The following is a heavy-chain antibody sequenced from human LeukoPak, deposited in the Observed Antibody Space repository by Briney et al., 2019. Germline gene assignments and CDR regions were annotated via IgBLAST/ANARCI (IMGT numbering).Heavy chain of an antibody. CDR3: ARTQASGSDRFAMDV. CDR1: GGSISSYY. Sequence: SGTLSLTCTVSGGSISSYYWSWIRQSPGKGLEWIGYVYYSGSTTYNPSLKSRVTISVDTSENQFSLNMNFVTFADTAVYYCARTQASGSDRFAMDVWGQGTTVTVSS. CDR2: VYYSGST. J-gene: IGHJ6*02. V-gene: IGHV4-59*01. D-gene: IGHD6-19*01.